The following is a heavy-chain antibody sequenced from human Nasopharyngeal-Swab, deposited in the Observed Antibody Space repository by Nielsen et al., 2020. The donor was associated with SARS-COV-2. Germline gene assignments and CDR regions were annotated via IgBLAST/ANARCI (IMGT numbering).Heavy chain of an antibody. V-gene: IGHV4-59*08. CDR2: SHYSGST. CDR3: ARGFDY. J-gene: IGHJ4*02. CDR1: GASLSSYY. Sequence: SETLSPTCTVSGASLSSYYWSWIRQPPGKGLEWVAYSHYSGSTNYNPSLKSRVTMSVDTSKRQFSLMLTSVTAADTAVYYCARGFDYWGQGTLVTVSS.